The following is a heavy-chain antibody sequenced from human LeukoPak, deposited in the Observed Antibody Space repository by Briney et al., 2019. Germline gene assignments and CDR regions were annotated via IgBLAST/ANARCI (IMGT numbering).Heavy chain of an antibody. CDR2: GDGNGSHS. D-gene: IGHD4-17*01. J-gene: IGHJ4*02. Sequence: GGSLRLSCAASGFTLGNYWMHWVRQAAGKGLVWVSRGDGNGSHSTYADSVQGRFTISRDNAKNTLYLQMNRLTGEDTAVYYCAYSDHFDTWGQGTLVTVSS. CDR3: AYSDHFDT. CDR1: GFTLGNYW. V-gene: IGHV3-74*03.